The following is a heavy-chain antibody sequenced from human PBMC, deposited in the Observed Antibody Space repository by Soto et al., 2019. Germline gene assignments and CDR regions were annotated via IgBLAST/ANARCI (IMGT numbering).Heavy chain of an antibody. D-gene: IGHD5-12*01. CDR3: ARGPRGYSGYSDF. CDR2: IGDSGDSK. J-gene: IGHJ4*02. V-gene: IGHV3-11*01. CDR1: GFTFSDYY. Sequence: QVQLVESGGGLVKPGGSLRLSCAASGFTFSDYYMSWIHQAPGKGLEWISYIGDSGDSKYYADSVKGRFTISRDNAKKSLYLQLNSLRAEDTAVYHCARGPRGYSGYSDFWGQGTLVTVSS.